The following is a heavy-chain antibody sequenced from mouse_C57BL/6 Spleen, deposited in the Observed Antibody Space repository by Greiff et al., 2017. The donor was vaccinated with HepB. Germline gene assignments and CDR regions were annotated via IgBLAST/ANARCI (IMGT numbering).Heavy chain of an antibody. Sequence: VQLKESGTVLARPGASVKMSCKTSGYTFTSYWMHWVKQRPGQGLEWIGAIYPGNSNTSYNQKFKGKAKLPADTSDSTAYMELSSLTNEDSAVYDCTEGNYGLAYWGQGTLRTVSA. D-gene: IGHD2-1*01. J-gene: IGHJ3*01. CDR2: IYPGNSNT. V-gene: IGHV1-5*01. CDR1: GYTFTSYW. CDR3: TEGNYGLAY.